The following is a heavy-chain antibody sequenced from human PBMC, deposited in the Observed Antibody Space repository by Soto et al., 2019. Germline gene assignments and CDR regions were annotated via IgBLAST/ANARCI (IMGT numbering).Heavy chain of an antibody. J-gene: IGHJ3*02. CDR2: IDPSDSYT. V-gene: IGHV5-10-1*01. CDR1: GYSFTSYW. CDR3: ARTLYYDSRGGAFDI. Sequence: LGESLKISCKGSGYSFTSYWISWVRQMPGKGLEWMGRIDPSDSYTNSSPSFQGHVTISADKSISTAYLQWSSLKASDTAMYYCARTLYYDSRGGAFDIWGQGTMVTVSS. D-gene: IGHD3-22*01.